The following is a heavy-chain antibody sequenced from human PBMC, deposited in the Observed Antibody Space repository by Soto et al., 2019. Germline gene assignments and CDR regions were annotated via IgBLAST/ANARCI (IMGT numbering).Heavy chain of an antibody. CDR3: GRNQYSSRPPHLDY. CDR2: IYPGDSDT. V-gene: IGHV5-51*01. D-gene: IGHD6-13*01. Sequence: DSLKISCKGSGYSFTSYWIGWVRQMPGKGLEWMGIIYPGDSDTRYSPSFQGQVTISADKSISTAYLQWSSLKASDTAMYYCGRNQYSSRPPHLDYWGQGTLVTVSS. CDR1: GYSFTSYW. J-gene: IGHJ4*02.